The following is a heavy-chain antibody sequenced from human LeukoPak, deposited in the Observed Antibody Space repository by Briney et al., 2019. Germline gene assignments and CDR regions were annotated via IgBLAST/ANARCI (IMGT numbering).Heavy chain of an antibody. D-gene: IGHD3-22*01. V-gene: IGHV4-4*09. CDR2: IYTSGST. CDR1: GGSISSYY. J-gene: IGHJ4*02. Sequence: SETLSLTCTVSGGSISSYYWSWIRQPPGKGLEWIGYIYTSGSTNYNPSLKSRVTISVDTSKNQFSLKLSSVTAADTAVYYCARLSEYYYDSSGYGYFDYWGQGTLVTVSS. CDR3: ARLSEYYYDSSGYGYFDY.